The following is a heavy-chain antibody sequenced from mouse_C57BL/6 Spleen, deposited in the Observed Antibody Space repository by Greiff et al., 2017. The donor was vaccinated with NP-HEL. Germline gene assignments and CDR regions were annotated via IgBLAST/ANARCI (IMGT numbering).Heavy chain of an antibody. V-gene: IGHV1-22*01. Sequence: VQLQQSGPELVKPGASVKMSCKASGYTFTDYNMHWVKQSHGKSLEWIGYINPNNGGTSYNQKFKGKATLTVNKSSSTAYMELRSLTSEDSAVYYCAIGGENYYGSSSYWAMDYWGQGTSVTVSS. D-gene: IGHD1-1*01. CDR1: GYTFTDYN. J-gene: IGHJ4*01. CDR2: INPNNGGT. CDR3: AIGGENYYGSSSYWAMDY.